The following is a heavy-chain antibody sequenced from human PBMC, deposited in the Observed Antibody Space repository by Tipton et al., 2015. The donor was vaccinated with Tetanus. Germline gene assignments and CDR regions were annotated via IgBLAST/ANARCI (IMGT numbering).Heavy chain of an antibody. Sequence: SLRLSCAASEFSFSSYWMHWVRQVPGRGLVWVSRINSDGSSTDYADSVKGRFTISRDNGKNTLYLQMDSLRAEDTAVYYCARELDCSGGGCYSYGLDVWGQGTTVTVSS. V-gene: IGHV3-74*01. J-gene: IGHJ6*02. CDR2: INSDGSST. D-gene: IGHD2-15*01. CDR3: ARELDCSGGGCYSYGLDV. CDR1: EFSFSSYW.